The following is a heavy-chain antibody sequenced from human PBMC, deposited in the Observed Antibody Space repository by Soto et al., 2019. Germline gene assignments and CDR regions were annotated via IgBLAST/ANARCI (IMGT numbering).Heavy chain of an antibody. J-gene: IGHJ4*02. D-gene: IGHD6-19*01. CDR3: YSSGW. Sequence: QVQLVESGGGVVQPGRSLRLSCAASGFTFSTFAMHWVRQAPGKGLEWVALISNDGITKYYAESVKGRFTISRENSKXXXXXXXXXXXXXXXAVYYAYSSGWWGQGTRVTVSS. CDR2: ISNDGITK. V-gene: IGHV3-30*03. CDR1: GFTFSTFA.